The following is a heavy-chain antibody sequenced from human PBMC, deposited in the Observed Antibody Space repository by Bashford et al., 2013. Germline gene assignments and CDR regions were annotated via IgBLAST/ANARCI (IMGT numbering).Heavy chain of an antibody. CDR3: ARGARANPSSVPGHGTT. J-gene: IGHJ4*02. Sequence: SETLSLTCTVSGDSINIFCWCWIRQSPGKGLEYIGCIYSDGSTKNNPSLNGRVTISVDKANKQFSLEVTSVTAADTVVYECARGARANPSSVPGHGTTWGQETLVTVSS. D-gene: IGHD3-22*01. V-gene: IGHV4-59*12. CDR2: IYSDGST. CDR1: GDSINIFC.